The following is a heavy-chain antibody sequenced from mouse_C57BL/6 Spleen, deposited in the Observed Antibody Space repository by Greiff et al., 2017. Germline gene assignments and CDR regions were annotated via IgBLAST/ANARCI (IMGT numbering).Heavy chain of an antibody. CDR2: INPGSGGT. D-gene: IGHD2-5*01. Sequence: LEESGAELVRPGTSVKVSCKASGYAFTNYLIEWVKQRPGQGLEWIGVINPGSGGTNYNEKFKGKATLTADKSSSTAYMQLSSLTSEDSAVYFCARRENLNYSNFWGQGTTLTVSS. CDR3: ARRENLNYSNF. J-gene: IGHJ2*01. CDR1: GYAFTNYL. V-gene: IGHV1-54*01.